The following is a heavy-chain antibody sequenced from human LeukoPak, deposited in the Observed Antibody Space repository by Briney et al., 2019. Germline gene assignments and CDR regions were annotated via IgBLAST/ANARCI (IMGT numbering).Heavy chain of an antibody. V-gene: IGHV3-66*01. D-gene: IGHD5-12*01. CDR2: IYSGGST. Sequence: GGSLRLSCAASGFTVSSNYMSWVRQAPGKGLEWVSVIYSGGSTYYADSVKGRFTISRDNSKNTLYLQMNSLRAEDTAVYYCATDWGYSGWHAFEIWGQGTMVTVSS. CDR1: GFTVSSNY. J-gene: IGHJ3*02. CDR3: ATDWGYSGWHAFEI.